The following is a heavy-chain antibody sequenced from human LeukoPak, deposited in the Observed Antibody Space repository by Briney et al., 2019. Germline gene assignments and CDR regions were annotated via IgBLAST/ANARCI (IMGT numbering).Heavy chain of an antibody. CDR3: ARDLGTTVTTRYYYGMDV. CDR2: INPNSGGT. V-gene: IGHV1-2*04. Sequence: ASVKVSCKASGYTFTGYYMHWVRQAPGQGLEWMGWINPNSGGTNYAQKFQGWVTMARDTSISTAYMELSRLRSDDTAVYYCARDLGTTVTTRYYYGMDVWGQGTTVTVSS. D-gene: IGHD4-17*01. CDR1: GYTFTGYY. J-gene: IGHJ6*02.